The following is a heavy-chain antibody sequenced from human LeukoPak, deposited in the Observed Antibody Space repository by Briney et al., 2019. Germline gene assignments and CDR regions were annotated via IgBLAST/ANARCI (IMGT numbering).Heavy chain of an antibody. Sequence: GGSLRLSCAASGFTFSDYYMSWIRQAPGKGLEWVSYISSSGSTIYYADSVKGRFTISRDNSNNLVYLQMNNLRAEDTAEYYCAKRARYNSARATDFDSWGQGTQVTVSS. V-gene: IGHV3-11*01. CDR2: ISSSGSTI. CDR3: AKRARYNSARATDFDS. CDR1: GFTFSDYY. J-gene: IGHJ4*02. D-gene: IGHD6-19*01.